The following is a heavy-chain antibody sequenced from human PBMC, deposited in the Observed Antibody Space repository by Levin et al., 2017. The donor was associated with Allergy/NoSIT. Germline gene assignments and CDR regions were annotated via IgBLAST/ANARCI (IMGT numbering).Heavy chain of an antibody. Sequence: GGSLRLSCAASGFTFSSYAMSWVRQAPGKGLEWVSAISGSGGSTYYADSVKGRFTISRDNSKNTLYLQMNSLRAEDTAVYYCAISGITGTRSYWYFDLWGRGTLVTVSS. CDR2: ISGSGGST. D-gene: IGHD1-20*01. J-gene: IGHJ2*01. CDR3: AISGITGTRSYWYFDL. V-gene: IGHV3-23*01. CDR1: GFTFSSYA.